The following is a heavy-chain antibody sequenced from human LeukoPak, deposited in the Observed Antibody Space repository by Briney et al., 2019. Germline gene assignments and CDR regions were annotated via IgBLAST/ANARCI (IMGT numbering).Heavy chain of an antibody. D-gene: IGHD5-18*01. CDR2: IIPIFGTA. Sequence: SVKVSCKASGGTFSSYAISWVRQAPGQGLEWMGGIIPIFGTANYAQKFQGRVTITADESTSTAYMELSSLRSEDTAVYYCARGPFPLNTAMVTPFDYWGQGTLVTVSS. J-gene: IGHJ4*02. V-gene: IGHV1-69*13. CDR1: GGTFSSYA. CDR3: ARGPFPLNTAMVTPFDY.